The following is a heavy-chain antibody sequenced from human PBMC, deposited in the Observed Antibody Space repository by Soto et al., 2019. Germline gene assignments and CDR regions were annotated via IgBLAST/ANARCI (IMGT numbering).Heavy chain of an antibody. Sequence: GGSLRLSCAVSGFTFSSYWMSWVRQAPGKGLEWVANIKQDGSETYYVDSVKGRFTISRDNAKNSLYLQLNSLRAEDTAVYYCARERTRFSRSSDCWGQGTLVTVS. CDR1: GFTFSSYW. D-gene: IGHD3-3*01. J-gene: IGHJ4*02. V-gene: IGHV3-7*01. CDR2: IKQDGSET. CDR3: ARERTRFSRSSDC.